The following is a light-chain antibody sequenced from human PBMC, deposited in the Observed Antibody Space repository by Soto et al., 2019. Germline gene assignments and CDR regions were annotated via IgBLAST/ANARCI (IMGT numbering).Light chain of an antibody. J-gene: IGLJ1*01. V-gene: IGLV2-14*01. CDR2: EVS. CDR3: SSYTSSSTLL. Sequence: QSVLTQPASVSGSPGQSITISCTGTSSDVGGYNYVSWYQQHPSKAPKLMIYEVSNRPSGVSNRFSGSKSGNTASLTISGLQAEDEADYYCSSYTSSSTLLFGTGTKVTVL. CDR1: SSDVGGYNY.